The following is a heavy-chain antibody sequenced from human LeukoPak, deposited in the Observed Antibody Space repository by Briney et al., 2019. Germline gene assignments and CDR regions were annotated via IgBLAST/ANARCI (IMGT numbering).Heavy chain of an antibody. CDR2: FSGSGGRT. CDR1: GFTFSSYD. D-gene: IGHD2-2*01. J-gene: IGHJ4*02. CDR3: AKGFCTSTGCSAGY. V-gene: IGHV3-23*01. Sequence: PGGSLRLSCAASGFTFSSYDMSWVRQAPGKGLEWVSAFSGSGGRTYYADSVKGRFTLSRDNSRNTLSLQMDSLRAEDTAIYYCAKGFCTSTGCSAGYWGEGPLVTVSS.